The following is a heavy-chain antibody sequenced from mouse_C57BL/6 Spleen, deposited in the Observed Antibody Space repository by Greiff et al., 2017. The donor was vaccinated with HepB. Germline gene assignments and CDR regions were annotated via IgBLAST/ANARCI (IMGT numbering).Heavy chain of an antibody. CDR1: GFTFSDYG. CDR2: ISSGSSTI. J-gene: IGHJ4*01. V-gene: IGHV5-17*01. CDR3: ARHPGYYYAMDY. Sequence: VQLKESGGGLVKPGGSLKLSCAASGFTFSDYGMHWVRQAPEKGLEWVAYISSGSSTIYYADTVKGRFTISRDNAKNTLFLQMTSLRSEDTAMYYCARHPGYYYAMDYWGQGTSVTGSS.